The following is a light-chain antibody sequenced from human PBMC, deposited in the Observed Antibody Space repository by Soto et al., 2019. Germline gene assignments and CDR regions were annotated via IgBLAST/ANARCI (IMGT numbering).Light chain of an antibody. J-gene: IGKJ1*01. CDR2: AAS. CDR1: QNVRNTY. V-gene: IGKV3-20*01. CDR3: QHYGDSSWT. Sequence: DIVLTQSPGTLSLSPGERATLSCRASQNVRNTYLAWYQQKPGQAPRLLIYAASSRATGIPDRFSGSGSGTDFTLTISRVEPEDFAVYFCQHYGDSSWTFGQGSRVEIK.